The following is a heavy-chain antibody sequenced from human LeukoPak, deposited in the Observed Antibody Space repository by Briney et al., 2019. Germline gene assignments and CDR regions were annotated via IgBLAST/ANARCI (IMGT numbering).Heavy chain of an antibody. D-gene: IGHD5-12*01. V-gene: IGHV3-15*01. CDR2: IKSKTDGGTT. CDR1: GFTFSNAW. J-gene: IGHJ4*02. CDR3: TTAGGGYEIGYNDY. Sequence: GGSLRLSCGASGFTFSNAWMSWVRQAPGKGLEWVGRIKSKTDGGTTDYAAPVKGRFTISRDDSKNTLYLQMNSLKTEDTAVYYCTTAGGGYEIGYNDYWGQGTLVTVSS.